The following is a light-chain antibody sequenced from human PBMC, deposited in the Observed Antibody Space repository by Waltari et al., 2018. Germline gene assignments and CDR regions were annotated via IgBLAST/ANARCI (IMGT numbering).Light chain of an antibody. Sequence: QSVLTQPPSVSAAPGQRVTISCSGSSSDIGNNYVSWYQQLPGTAPKLRIFDNNKRPSGIPDRFSGSKSGTSATLGITGLQTGDEADYYCATWDSRLTSYVFGTGTRVTVL. CDR3: ATWDSRLTSYV. V-gene: IGLV1-51*01. J-gene: IGLJ1*01. CDR1: SSDIGNNY. CDR2: DNN.